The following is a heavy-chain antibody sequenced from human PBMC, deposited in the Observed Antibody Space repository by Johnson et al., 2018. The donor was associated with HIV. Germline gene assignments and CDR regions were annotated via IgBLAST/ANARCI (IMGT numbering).Heavy chain of an antibody. J-gene: IGHJ3*02. CDR3: TRGGEVRRELPTTNACDS. CDR1: GFTFSNAW. Sequence: VQLVESGGGLVQPGRSLRLSCAASGFTFSNAWISWVRQAPGKGLEWVGRIKSKTDGGTTDYAAPVKGRFTISRDNSKNTLYLQMKSLIPEDTAVYYCTRGGEVRRELPTTNACDSWRQGTMVTVSS. D-gene: IGHD1-26*01. CDR2: IKSKTDGGTT. V-gene: IGHV3-15*01.